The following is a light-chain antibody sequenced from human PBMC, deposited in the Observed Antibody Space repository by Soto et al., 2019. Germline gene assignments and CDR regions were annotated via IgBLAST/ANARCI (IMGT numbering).Light chain of an antibody. Sequence: QSVLTQTPSASGTPGQRVTISCSGGASNIGSYYVFWYHQLPGAAPKLLIFGNNQRPSGVPDRFSGSKSGTSASLAISGLRSEDEADYYCAACDDSLSGVVFGGGTKVTVL. CDR2: GNN. J-gene: IGLJ2*01. CDR3: AACDDSLSGVV. CDR1: ASNIGSYY. V-gene: IGLV1-47*01.